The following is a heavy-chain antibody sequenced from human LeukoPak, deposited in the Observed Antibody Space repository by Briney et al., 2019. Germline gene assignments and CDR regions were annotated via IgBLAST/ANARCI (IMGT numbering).Heavy chain of an antibody. J-gene: IGHJ6*02. CDR2: IYYSGST. CDR3: ARTSQLGYGGNSAHYGMDV. V-gene: IGHV4-59*08. Sequence: SETLSLTCTVSGGSISSYYWSWIRQPPGKGLEWIGYIYYSGSTNYNPSLKSRVTISVDTSKNQLSLKLSSVTAADTAVYYCARTSQLGYGGNSAHYGMDVWGQGTTVTVSS. D-gene: IGHD4-23*01. CDR1: GGSISSYY.